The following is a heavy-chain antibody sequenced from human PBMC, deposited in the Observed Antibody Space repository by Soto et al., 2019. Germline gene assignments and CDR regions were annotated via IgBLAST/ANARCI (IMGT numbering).Heavy chain of an antibody. CDR2: MTNSGSSR. Sequence: PGGSLRLSCAASGFTFSDFYMSWIRQAPGEGLEWISFMTNSGSSRKYADSVKGRFTISRDNAKNSLYLQMNSLRAEDTAVYFCARGNDSKNYYGIDVWGQGTTVTVYS. J-gene: IGHJ6*02. V-gene: IGHV3-11*01. CDR1: GFTFSDFY. CDR3: ARGNDSKNYYGIDV. D-gene: IGHD1-1*01.